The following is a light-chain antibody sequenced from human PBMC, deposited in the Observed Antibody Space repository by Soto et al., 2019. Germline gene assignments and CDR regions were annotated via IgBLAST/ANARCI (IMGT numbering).Light chain of an antibody. CDR1: QSINRY. CDR2: ATS. V-gene: IGKV1-39*01. J-gene: IGKJ1*01. Sequence: DIQMTQSPSSQSASVGDRVTITCRASQSINRYLNWYQQKPGKAPKLLIYATSTLQSGVPSRFSGGGSETDFPLTISSLPPDDFATYYCQQSFSTPRTLGQGTRVEI. CDR3: QQSFSTPRT.